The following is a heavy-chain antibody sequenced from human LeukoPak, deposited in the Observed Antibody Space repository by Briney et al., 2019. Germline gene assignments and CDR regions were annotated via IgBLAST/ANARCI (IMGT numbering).Heavy chain of an antibody. J-gene: IGHJ4*02. D-gene: IGHD3-22*01. CDR3: ARADTYYYDSSGYYWFDY. CDR2: ISAYNGNT. V-gene: IGHV1-18*01. CDR1: DYTFTSYG. Sequence: ASVKVSCKASDYTFTSYGISWVRQAPGQGLEWMGWISAYNGNTNYAQKLQGRVTMTTDTSTSTAYMELRSLRSDDTAVYYCARADTYYYDSSGYYWFDYWGQGTLVTVSS.